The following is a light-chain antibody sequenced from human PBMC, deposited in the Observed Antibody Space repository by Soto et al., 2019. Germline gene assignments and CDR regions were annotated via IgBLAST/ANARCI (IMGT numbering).Light chain of an antibody. CDR1: SSDVGAYNY. Sequence: QSVLTQPASASGSPGQSITISCTGTSSDVGAYNYVSWYQQYPGKAPKLMIYGVTNRPSGVSNRFSGSKTGNTASLTISGLQAEDEADYYCFSHRGGDSHVFGTGTKVTLL. J-gene: IGLJ1*01. CDR2: GVT. V-gene: IGLV2-14*01. CDR3: FSHRGGDSHV.